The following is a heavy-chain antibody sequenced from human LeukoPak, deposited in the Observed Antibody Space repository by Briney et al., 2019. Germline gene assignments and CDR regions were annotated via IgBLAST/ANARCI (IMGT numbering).Heavy chain of an antibody. CDR3: ATRGRLGYCSGGSCPTDAFDI. J-gene: IGHJ3*02. Sequence: GASVKVSCKASGGTFSSYAISWVRQAPGKGLEWMGGFDPEDGETIYAQKFQGRVTMTEDTSTDTAYMELSSLRSEDTAVYYCATRGRLGYCSGGSCPTDAFDIWGQGTMVTVSS. D-gene: IGHD2-15*01. V-gene: IGHV1-24*01. CDR1: GGTFSSYA. CDR2: FDPEDGET.